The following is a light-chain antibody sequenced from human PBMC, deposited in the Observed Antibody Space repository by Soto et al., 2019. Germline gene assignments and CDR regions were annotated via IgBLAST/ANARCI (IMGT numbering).Light chain of an antibody. Sequence: ETVMTQSPATLSVSPGDRATLSCRASQTVSTNLAWYRHKPGQAPRLLIYGASTRATGVPARFSGGGSGTEFTLTISSLQSEDFAVYYCQQYYNWPEYTFGQGTRLEIK. V-gene: IGKV3-15*01. CDR2: GAS. CDR1: QTVSTN. J-gene: IGKJ5*01. CDR3: QQYYNWPEYT.